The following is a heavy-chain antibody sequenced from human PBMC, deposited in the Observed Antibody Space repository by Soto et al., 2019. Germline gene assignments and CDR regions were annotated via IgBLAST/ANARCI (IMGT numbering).Heavy chain of an antibody. CDR1: GFTFSTYA. J-gene: IGHJ4*02. CDR3: ARSGPFSIVVVTELQY. CDR2: LIGSDGST. D-gene: IGHD2-21*01. V-gene: IGHV3-23*01. Sequence: PGGSLRLPCAASGFTFSTYAMTWVRQAAGKGLEWVSTLIGSDGSTYYADSVQGRFTISRDSPNNTLYLQMNSLRAEDTAVYYCARSGPFSIVVVTELQYWGQGTLVTVSS.